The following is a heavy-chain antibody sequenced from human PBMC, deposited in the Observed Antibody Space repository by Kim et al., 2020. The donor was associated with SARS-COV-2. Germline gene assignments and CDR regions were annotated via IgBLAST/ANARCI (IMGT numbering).Heavy chain of an antibody. Sequence: GGSLRLSCAASGFTVTSSAMSWVRQAPGKGLEWISVITASGDQTYYADSVKGRLTISRDNSKNTLYLQMNSLRAEDTAVYYCAKEAATIRSRMDVWGQGTTVTVSS. CDR3: AKEAATIRSRMDV. D-gene: IGHD2-15*01. CDR1: GFTVTSSA. J-gene: IGHJ6*02. V-gene: IGHV3-23*01. CDR2: ITASGDQT.